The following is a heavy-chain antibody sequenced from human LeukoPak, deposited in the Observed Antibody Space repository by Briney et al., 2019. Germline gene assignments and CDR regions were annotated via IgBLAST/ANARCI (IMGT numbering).Heavy chain of an antibody. D-gene: IGHD1-26*01. V-gene: IGHV4-30-4*08. CDR2: IYYSGST. CDR3: ARESGIVGATFDY. J-gene: IGHJ4*02. CDR1: GGSISSGDYY. Sequence: SQTLSFTCTVSGGSISSGDYYWSWIRQPPGKGLEWIGYIYYSGSTYYNPSLKSRVTISVDTSKNQFSLKLSSVTAADTAVYYCARESGIVGATFDYWGQGTLVTVSS.